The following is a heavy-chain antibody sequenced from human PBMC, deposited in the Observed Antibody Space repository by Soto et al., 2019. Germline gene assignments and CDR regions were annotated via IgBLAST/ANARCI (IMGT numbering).Heavy chain of an antibody. D-gene: IGHD6-6*01. CDR1: GDSINSGEIY. V-gene: IGHV4-30-4*01. CDR3: ARDLEYRRTCYGMDV. Sequence: QVQLQESGPGLVKPSQTLSLTCTVSGDSINSGEIYWTWIRQPPGKGLEWNGYIYRSGSAFYNPSLKSRLTISIDAAKGQFSLNLNSVTAADTAVYYCARDLEYRRTCYGMDVWGQGTTVTVSS. J-gene: IGHJ6*01. CDR2: IYRSGSA.